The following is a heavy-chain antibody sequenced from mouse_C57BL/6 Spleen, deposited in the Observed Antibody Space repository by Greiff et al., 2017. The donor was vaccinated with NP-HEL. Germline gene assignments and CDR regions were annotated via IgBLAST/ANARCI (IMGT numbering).Heavy chain of an antibody. V-gene: IGHV1-43*01. CDR2: INPSTGGT. J-gene: IGHJ1*03. D-gene: IGHD2-1*01. CDR1: GYSFTGYY. Sequence: VQLQQSGPELVKPGASVKISCKASGYSFTGYYMHWVKQSSEKSLEWIGEINPSTGGTSYNQKFKGKATLTVDKSSSTAYMQLKSLTSEDSAVYYCAKNYGNYVGYWYFDVWGTGTTVTVSS. CDR3: AKNYGNYVGYWYFDV.